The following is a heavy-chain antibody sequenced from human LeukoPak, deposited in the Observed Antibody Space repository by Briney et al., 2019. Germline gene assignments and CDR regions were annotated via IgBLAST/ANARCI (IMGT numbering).Heavy chain of an antibody. V-gene: IGHV1-3*01. CDR1: GYTFTSYG. CDR3: ARDRIAVAGIGDAFDI. CDR2: INAGNGNT. D-gene: IGHD6-19*01. J-gene: IGHJ3*02. Sequence: ASVKVSCKASGYTFTSYGISWVRQAPGQGLEWMGWINAGNGNTKYSQKFQGRVTITRDTSAGTAYMELSSLRSEDTAVYYCARDRIAVAGIGDAFDIWGQGTMVTVSS.